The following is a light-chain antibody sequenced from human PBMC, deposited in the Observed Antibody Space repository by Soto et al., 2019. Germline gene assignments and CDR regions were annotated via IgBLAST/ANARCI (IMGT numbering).Light chain of an antibody. CDR1: QSISSY. CDR3: QQSYSTPDT. J-gene: IGKJ1*01. Sequence: DIQMTQSPSSLSASVGDRVTITCRASQSISSYLNWYQQKPGKAPKLMIYAASSLQRGIPSRFSGSGSGTDVTLTISSLQPEDFATYYCQQSYSTPDTFGQGTRLEIK. CDR2: AAS. V-gene: IGKV1-39*01.